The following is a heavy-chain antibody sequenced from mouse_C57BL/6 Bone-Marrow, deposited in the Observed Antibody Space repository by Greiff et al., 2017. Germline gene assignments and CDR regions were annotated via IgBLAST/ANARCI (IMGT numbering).Heavy chain of an antibody. D-gene: IGHD1-1*01. CDR3: ARLYYYGSSSYYFDY. Sequence: EVQLVESGGGLVQPGGSLKLSCAASGFTFSDYYMYWVRQTPEKRLEWVAYISNGGGSTYYPDTVKGRFTISRDKAKNTLYLQMSRLKSEDTAMYYCARLYYYGSSSYYFDYWGQGTTLTVSS. J-gene: IGHJ2*01. V-gene: IGHV5-12*01. CDR2: ISNGGGST. CDR1: GFTFSDYY.